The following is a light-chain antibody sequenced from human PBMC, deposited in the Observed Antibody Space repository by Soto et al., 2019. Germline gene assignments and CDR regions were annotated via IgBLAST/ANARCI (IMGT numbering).Light chain of an antibody. CDR1: RSVSFY. CDR2: DAS. Sequence: EIVLTQSPATLSLSPGERATLSCRASRSVSFYLAWYQQKPGQAPRLLIYDASNRATGIPARFSGSGAGTDFSLTISSLEPDDFAVYFCQQRSNWPHTFGQGTKLEI. J-gene: IGKJ2*01. CDR3: QQRSNWPHT. V-gene: IGKV3-11*01.